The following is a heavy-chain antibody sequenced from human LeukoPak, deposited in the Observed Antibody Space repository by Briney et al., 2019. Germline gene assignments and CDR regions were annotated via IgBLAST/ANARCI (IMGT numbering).Heavy chain of an antibody. V-gene: IGHV3-30-3*01. CDR3: ARDILGYYDSSGYELDY. CDR2: ISYDGSNK. CDR1: GFTFSNYA. D-gene: IGHD3-22*01. Sequence: GGSLRLSCAASGFTFSNYAMHWVRQAPGKGLEWVAVISYDGSNKYYADSVKGRFTISRDNSKNTLYLQMNSLRAEDTAVYYCARDILGYYDSSGYELDYWGQGTLVTVSS. J-gene: IGHJ4*02.